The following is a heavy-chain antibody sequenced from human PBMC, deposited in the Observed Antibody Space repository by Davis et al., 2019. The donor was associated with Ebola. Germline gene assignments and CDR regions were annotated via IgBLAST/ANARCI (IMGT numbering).Heavy chain of an antibody. D-gene: IGHD1-7*01. CDR3: ARGRDNWNYADMDV. V-gene: IGHV1-8*01. J-gene: IGHJ6*03. CDR2: MNPNSENT. Sequence: ASVKVSCKASGYTFTNYDINWVRQATGQGLAWMGWMNPNSENTGYAQQFQGRVTFTKNTSISTAYMELSSLSSDDTAVYYCARGRDNWNYADMDVWGKGTTVTVSS. CDR1: GYTFTNYD.